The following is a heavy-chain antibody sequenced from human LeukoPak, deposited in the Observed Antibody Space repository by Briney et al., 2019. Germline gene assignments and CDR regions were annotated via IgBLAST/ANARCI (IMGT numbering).Heavy chain of an antibody. CDR3: AKGHGWLRPNDAFDI. CDR1: GFIVSSNY. J-gene: IGHJ3*02. D-gene: IGHD5-12*01. CDR2: IYSSGST. Sequence: PGGSLRLSCVVSGFIVSSNYMSWVRQAPGKGLEWVSIIYSSGSTYYADSVKGRFTISRDNSKNTLYLQMNSLRAEDTAVYYCAKGHGWLRPNDAFDIWGQGTMVTVSS. V-gene: IGHV3-66*01.